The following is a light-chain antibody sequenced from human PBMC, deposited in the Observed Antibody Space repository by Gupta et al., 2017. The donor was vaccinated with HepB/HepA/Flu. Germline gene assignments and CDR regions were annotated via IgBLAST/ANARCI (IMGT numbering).Light chain of an antibody. CDR3: QSYDNGLSASV. Sequence: QSVLTQPPSVSGAPRQGVTISCTGTIANTGAHNDVHWYQQLPGTAPKLLIYGNDNRPSGVPERFSGSKSGTSAALAITGLQAEDEAMYYCQSYDNGLSASVFGGGTKLTVL. CDR2: GND. CDR1: IANTGAHND. V-gene: IGLV1-40*01. J-gene: IGLJ2*01.